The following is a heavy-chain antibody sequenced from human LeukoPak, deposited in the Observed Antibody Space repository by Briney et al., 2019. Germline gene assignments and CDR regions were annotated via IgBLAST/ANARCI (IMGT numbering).Heavy chain of an antibody. Sequence: GGSLRLSCAASGFTFSSYAMSWVRQAPGKGLEWVSAINGSGTTYYADSVKGRFTISRDNSKNTLYLQMNTLRAEDTAVYYCATPSRVGATTDPDYWGQGTLVTVSS. J-gene: IGHJ4*02. V-gene: IGHV3-23*01. CDR2: INGSGTT. CDR1: GFTFSSYA. CDR3: ATPSRVGATTDPDY. D-gene: IGHD1-26*01.